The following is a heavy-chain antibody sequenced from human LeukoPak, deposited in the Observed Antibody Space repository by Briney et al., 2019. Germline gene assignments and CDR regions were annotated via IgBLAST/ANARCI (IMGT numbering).Heavy chain of an antibody. J-gene: IGHJ4*02. V-gene: IGHV3-23*01. CDR1: GFTFSSYA. Sequence: GGSLRLSCAASGFTFSSYAMSWVRQAPGRGLEWVSAISGSGGSTYYADSVKGRFTISRDNSKNTLYLQMNSLRAEDTAVYYCAKDRTRMTTVTSFDYWGQGTLVTVSS. CDR3: AKDRTRMTTVTSFDY. CDR2: ISGSGGST. D-gene: IGHD4-17*01.